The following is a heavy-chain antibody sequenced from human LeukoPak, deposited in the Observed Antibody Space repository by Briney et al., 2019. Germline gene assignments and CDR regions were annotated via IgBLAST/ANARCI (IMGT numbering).Heavy chain of an antibody. V-gene: IGHV3-23*01. CDR2: IRSSGGST. D-gene: IGHD5/OR15-5a*01. CDR3: AKGNLRGPPPIIDY. J-gene: IGHJ4*02. CDR1: GFTFSSYA. Sequence: GGSLRLSCAASGFTFSSYAMTWVRQAPGKGLEWVSAIRSSGGSTSYPDSVKGRFTISRDNAKNTLYLQMNSLRAEDTAVYYCAKGNLRGPPPIIDYWGQGTLVTVSS.